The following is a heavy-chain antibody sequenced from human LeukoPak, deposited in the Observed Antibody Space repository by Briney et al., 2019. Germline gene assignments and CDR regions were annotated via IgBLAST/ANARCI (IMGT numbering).Heavy chain of an antibody. D-gene: IGHD1-14*01. Sequence: ASVKVSCKASGYTFTSYGISWVRQAPGQGLEWMGWINPNSSGTNYAQKFQGRVTMTRDTSISTAYMELSRLRSDDTAVYYCARDNRNWFDPWGQGTLVTVSS. CDR1: GYTFTSYG. J-gene: IGHJ5*02. CDR3: ARDNRNWFDP. V-gene: IGHV1-2*02. CDR2: INPNSSGT.